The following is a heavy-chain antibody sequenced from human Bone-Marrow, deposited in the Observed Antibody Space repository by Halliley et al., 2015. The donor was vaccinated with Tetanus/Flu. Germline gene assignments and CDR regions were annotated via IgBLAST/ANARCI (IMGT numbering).Heavy chain of an antibody. J-gene: IGHJ4*02. CDR2: IITVFGTT. CDR1: GGTFNNYA. D-gene: IGHD2-2*01. CDR3: ARGGKYHLLNPDY. Sequence: QLVQSGAEVKKPGSSVKVSCKASGGTFNNYAISWVRQAPGQGLEWMGGIITVFGTTNYAQKYQGRVTITADESTRTAYMELSSLRSEDTAVYSCARGGKYHLLNPDYWGQGTLVTVSS. V-gene: IGHV1-69*01.